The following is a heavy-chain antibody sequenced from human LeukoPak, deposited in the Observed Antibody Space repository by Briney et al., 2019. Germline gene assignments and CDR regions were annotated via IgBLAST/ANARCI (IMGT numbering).Heavy chain of an antibody. CDR3: AREFYDSSVAWYFDL. Sequence: GASVKVSCKASVYTFTSYYLHWVRQAPVQGLECMGIINPSRGGTNYAQKCQGRVTMTSDTATSTVYMELSSLRSEDTAVYYCAREFYDSSVAWYFDLWGRGTLVTVSS. D-gene: IGHD3-22*01. CDR2: INPSRGGT. V-gene: IGHV1-46*01. CDR1: VYTFTSYY. J-gene: IGHJ2*01.